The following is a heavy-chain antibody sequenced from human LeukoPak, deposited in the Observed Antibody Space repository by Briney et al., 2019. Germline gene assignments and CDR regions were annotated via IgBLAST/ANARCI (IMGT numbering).Heavy chain of an antibody. J-gene: IGHJ4*02. CDR2: INPNSGGT. D-gene: IGHD3-10*01. V-gene: IGHV1-2*06. Sequence: PSVKVSCKASGYTFTGYYMHWVRQAPGQGLEWMGRINPNSGGTNYAQKFQGRVTMTRDTSISTAYMELSRLRSDDTAVYYCASSAGFGSGSYMRLFDYWGQGTLVTVSS. CDR1: GYTFTGYY. CDR3: ASSAGFGSGSYMRLFDY.